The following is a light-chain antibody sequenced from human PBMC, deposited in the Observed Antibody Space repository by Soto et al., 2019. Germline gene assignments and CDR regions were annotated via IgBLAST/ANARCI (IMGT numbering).Light chain of an antibody. Sequence: QSALTQPASVSGSLGQSVTISCTGTKSDVGGSSYVSWYQRHPGRAPKLLIYGVRTRPSGVSDRFSGSKFVNTASLTISGLQAEDEASYFCASYTSSSTVVFGGGTKVTVL. V-gene: IGLV2-14*01. CDR1: KSDVGGSSY. CDR3: ASYTSSSTVV. J-gene: IGLJ2*01. CDR2: GVR.